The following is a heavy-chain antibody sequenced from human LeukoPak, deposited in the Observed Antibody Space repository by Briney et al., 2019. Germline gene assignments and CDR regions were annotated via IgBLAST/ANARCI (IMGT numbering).Heavy chain of an antibody. CDR3: ASSSITIFGVGYFDY. CDR1: GGSISSSSYY. J-gene: IGHJ4*02. D-gene: IGHD3-3*01. CDR2: IYYSGST. Sequence: PSETLSLTCTVSGGSISSSSYYWGWIRQPPGKGLEWIGSIYYSGSTYYNPSLKSRVTISVDTSKNQFSLKLSSVTAADTAVYYCASSSITIFGVGYFDYWGQGTLVTVSS. V-gene: IGHV4-39*01.